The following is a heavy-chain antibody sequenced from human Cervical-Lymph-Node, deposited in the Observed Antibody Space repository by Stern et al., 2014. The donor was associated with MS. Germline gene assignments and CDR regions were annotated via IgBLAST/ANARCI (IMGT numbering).Heavy chain of an antibody. D-gene: IGHD6-13*01. J-gene: IGHJ5*02. CDR3: TTGPGIALS. V-gene: IGHV3-15*01. CDR2: IKSKTDGGAT. Sequence: EDQLVESGGGLVKPGGSLRLSCAASGFPFTNAWMSWVRQAPGKGLEWVGRIKSKTDGGATDYAAPVKGGFTISRDDSKKTLYLQMNSLKTEDTAVYYCTTGPGIALSWGQGTLVTTSS. CDR1: GFPFTNAW.